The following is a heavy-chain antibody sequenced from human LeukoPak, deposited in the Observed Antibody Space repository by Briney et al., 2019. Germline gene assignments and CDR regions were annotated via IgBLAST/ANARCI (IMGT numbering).Heavy chain of an antibody. CDR2: INHSGST. D-gene: IGHD6-6*01. CDR3: ARQLGAYFDY. J-gene: IGHJ4*02. CDR1: GGSFSGYY. Sequence: ASETLSLTCAVYGGSFSGYYWSWIRQPPGKGLEWIGEINHSGSTNYNPSLKSRVTISVDTSKNQFSLKLSSVTAADTAVYYCARQLGAYFDYWGQGTLVTVSS. V-gene: IGHV4-34*01.